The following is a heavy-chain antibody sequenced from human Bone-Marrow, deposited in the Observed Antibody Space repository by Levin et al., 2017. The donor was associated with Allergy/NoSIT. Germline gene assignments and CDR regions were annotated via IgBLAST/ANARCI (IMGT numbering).Heavy chain of an antibody. J-gene: IGHJ5*02. Sequence: GGSLRLSCTASGFTFSNYAMTWVRQAPGKGLEWVASIRGSGGNTYYADSVKGRFTISRDNSKNTLYLQMNSLRAGDTAVYFCAKDRPELYYDILTGLKWFAAWGQGSLVTVAS. CDR3: AKDRPELYYDILTGLKWFAA. CDR1: GFTFSNYA. V-gene: IGHV3-23*01. D-gene: IGHD3-9*01. CDR2: IRGSGGNT.